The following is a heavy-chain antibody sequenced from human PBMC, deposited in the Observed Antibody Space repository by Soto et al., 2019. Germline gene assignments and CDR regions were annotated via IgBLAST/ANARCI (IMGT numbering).Heavy chain of an antibody. J-gene: IGHJ4*02. D-gene: IGHD2-15*01. CDR3: ATCCGSTRSEVY. CDR2: ISSSGTTI. Sequence: GGSLRLSCAASGFTFSSYAMSWVRQAPGKGLEWVSYISSSGTTIYYADSVKGRFTISRDNAKNSLYLQMNSLRAEDTAVYYCATCCGSTRSEVYWSQGTLVTVSS. CDR1: GFTFSSYA. V-gene: IGHV3-48*04.